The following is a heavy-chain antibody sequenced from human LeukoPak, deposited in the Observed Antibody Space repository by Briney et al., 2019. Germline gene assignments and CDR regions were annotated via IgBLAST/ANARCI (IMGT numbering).Heavy chain of an antibody. CDR2: IYDSGGT. CDR1: GGSIRSSYYY. V-gene: IGHV4-39*01. D-gene: IGHD3-10*01. CDR3: ARHYGL. J-gene: IGHJ4*02. Sequence: SETLSLTCTVSGGSIRSSYYYWGWIRQPPGKGLEWIGSIYDSGGTYYNPSLKSRVTISVDTSKNQFSLKLNSVTAADTAVYYCARHYGLWGQGTLVTVSS.